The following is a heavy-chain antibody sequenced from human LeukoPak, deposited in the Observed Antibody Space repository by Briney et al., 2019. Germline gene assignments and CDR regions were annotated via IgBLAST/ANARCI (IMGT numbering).Heavy chain of an antibody. CDR1: GGSISSHY. CDR3: ARVYGDYVGNDY. J-gene: IGHJ4*02. Sequence: SETLSLTCTVSGGSISSHYWSWIRQPPGKGLEWIGYIYYSGSTNYNPSLKSRVTISVDTSKNQFSLKLSSVTAADTAVYYCARVYGDYVGNDYWGQGTLVTVSS. D-gene: IGHD4-17*01. CDR2: IYYSGST. V-gene: IGHV4-59*11.